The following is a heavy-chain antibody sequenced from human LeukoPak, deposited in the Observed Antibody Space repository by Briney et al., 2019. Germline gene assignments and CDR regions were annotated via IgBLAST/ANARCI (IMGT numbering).Heavy chain of an antibody. D-gene: IGHD1-1*01. CDR1: GFTFSSSS. Sequence: PGGSLRLSCAASGFTFSSSSMNWVRQAPGKGLEWVSYISTSSSTIYYADSVKGRFTISRDNSKNTLYLQMNSLRAEDTAIYYCAREWKFDIWGQGTMVTVSS. CDR3: AREWKFDI. CDR2: ISTSSSTI. J-gene: IGHJ3*02. V-gene: IGHV3-48*01.